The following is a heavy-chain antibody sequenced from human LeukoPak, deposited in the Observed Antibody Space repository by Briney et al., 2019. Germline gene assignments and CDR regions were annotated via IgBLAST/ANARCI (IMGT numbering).Heavy chain of an antibody. CDR2: IYYTGST. CDR3: ARQIYDSSGVFDY. J-gene: IGHJ4*02. V-gene: IGHV4-59*08. D-gene: IGHD3-22*01. Sequence: SETLSLTCAVSGGSLSSYYWSWIRQPPGAGPEWIGYIYYTGSTNYNPSLKSRVTISLDSSTNQFSLKLSSVTAADTAVYYCARQIYDSSGVFDYWGQGTLVTVSS. CDR1: GGSLSSYY.